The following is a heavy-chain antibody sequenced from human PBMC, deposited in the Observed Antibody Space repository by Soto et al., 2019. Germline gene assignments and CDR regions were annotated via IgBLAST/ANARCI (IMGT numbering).Heavy chain of an antibody. V-gene: IGHV3-74*01. CDR1: GFTFSSYW. CDR2: IDSDGSST. J-gene: IGHJ4*02. Sequence: GGSLRLSCAASGFTFSSYWMHWARQAPGKGLVWLSHIDSDGSSTTYADSVKGRFTISRDNAKNMVYLQMNSLRAEDTAVYYCTRQTVDYWGQGT. CDR3: TRQTVDY.